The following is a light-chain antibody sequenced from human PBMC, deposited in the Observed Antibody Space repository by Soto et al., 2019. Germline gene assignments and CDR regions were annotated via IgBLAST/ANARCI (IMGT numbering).Light chain of an antibody. CDR2: DAS. CDR1: RNINTY. Sequence: DIQMAQSPSSLSASVGETITITCRASRNINTYLNWYQQKPGKAPKLLIFDASSLQSGVPSRFSGSGSRTDFTLTINSLQPEDFATYCCQHTSAAPFTFGPGTKVDIK. V-gene: IGKV1-39*01. CDR3: QHTSAAPFT. J-gene: IGKJ3*01.